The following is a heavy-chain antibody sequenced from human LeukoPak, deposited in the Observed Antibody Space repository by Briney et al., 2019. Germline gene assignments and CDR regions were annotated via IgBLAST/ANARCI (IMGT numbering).Heavy chain of an antibody. J-gene: IGHJ4*02. V-gene: IGHV4-61*02. Sequence: SQTLSLTCVVSGDSITSGGYSWSWIRQPPGKGLEWIGRIYTSGSTNYNPSLKSRVTISVATSKNQFSLKLSLVTAADTAVYYCARVPVVGTFDYWGQGTLVTVSS. D-gene: IGHD6-13*01. CDR1: GDSITSGGYS. CDR2: IYTSGST. CDR3: ARVPVVGTFDY.